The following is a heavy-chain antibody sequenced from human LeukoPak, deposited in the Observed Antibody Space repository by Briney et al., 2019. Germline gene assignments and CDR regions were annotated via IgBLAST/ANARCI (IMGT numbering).Heavy chain of an antibody. CDR1: GFTFSSYW. V-gene: IGHV3-74*01. CDR2: INSDGSST. D-gene: IGHD6-25*01. J-gene: IGHJ6*02. CDR3: ARAVGGGNYYYGMDV. Sequence: PGGSLRLSCAASGFTFSSYWMHWVRQAPGKGLVWVSRINSDGSSTSYADSVKGRFTISRDNAKNTLYLQMNSLRAEDTAVYYCARAVGGGNYYYGMDVWGQGTTVTVSS.